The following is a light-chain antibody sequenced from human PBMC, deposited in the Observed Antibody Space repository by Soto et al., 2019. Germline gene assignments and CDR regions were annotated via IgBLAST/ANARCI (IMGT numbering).Light chain of an antibody. Sequence: SYELTQPPSVSVAPEQTARITCGGNNIGSKSVHWYQQKPRQAPVLVVYDDSDPPSGIPERFSGSNSGNKATLTISRVEAGDEAYYYCQVWDSSSDHRVFGVGTQPTVL. CDR1: NIGSKS. V-gene: IGLV3-21*02. CDR3: QVWDSSSDHRV. J-gene: IGLJ3*02. CDR2: DDS.